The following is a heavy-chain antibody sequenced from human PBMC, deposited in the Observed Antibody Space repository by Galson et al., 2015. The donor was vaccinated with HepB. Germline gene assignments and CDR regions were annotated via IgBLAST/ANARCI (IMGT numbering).Heavy chain of an antibody. CDR2: ITSDGGST. D-gene: IGHD2-2*01. V-gene: IGHV3-64D*06. CDR1: GFSFSNYA. Sequence: SLRLSCAASGFSFSNYAMHWVRQAPGKGLEYVSSITSDGGSTYYADSVKGRFTISRDNSKNTLDLQMSSLTTEDTAVYYCVRRDTSRWYDLWGQGTLVTVSS. CDR3: VRRDTSRWYDL. J-gene: IGHJ5*02.